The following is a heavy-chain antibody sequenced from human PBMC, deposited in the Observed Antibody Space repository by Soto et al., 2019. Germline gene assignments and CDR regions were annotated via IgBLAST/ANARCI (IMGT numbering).Heavy chain of an antibody. D-gene: IGHD6-13*01. V-gene: IGHV3-21*06. J-gene: IGHJ4*02. CDR2: ISSSSDYI. Sequence: PGGSLRLSCAASGFTFSSYTMNWVRQAPGKGLEWVSSISSSSDYIYYADSMKGRVTISRDNAKNSLFLHMNSLTGEDTAVYYCARARVYATGPLDFWGQGTLVTVSS. CDR1: GFTFSSYT. CDR3: ARARVYATGPLDF.